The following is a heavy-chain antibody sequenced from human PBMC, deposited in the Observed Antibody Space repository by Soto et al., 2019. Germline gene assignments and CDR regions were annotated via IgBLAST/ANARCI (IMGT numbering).Heavy chain of an antibody. CDR3: ATLKLSVYQYAYYYYYGMDV. D-gene: IGHD3-3*01. J-gene: IGHJ6*02. CDR2: IDPSDSYT. Sequence: GESLKISCKGSGYSFTSYWISWVRQMPGKGLEWMGRIDPSDSYTNYSPSFQGHVTISADKSISTAYLKWSSLKASDTAMYYWATLKLSVYQYAYYYYYGMDVWGQGTTVTVSS. V-gene: IGHV5-10-1*01. CDR1: GYSFTSYW.